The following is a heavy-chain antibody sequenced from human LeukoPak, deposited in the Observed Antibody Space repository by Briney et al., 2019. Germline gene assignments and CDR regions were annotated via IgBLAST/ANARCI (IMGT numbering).Heavy chain of an antibody. Sequence: SETLSLTCTVSGGSITTTCHYWGWIRQPPGKGLEWIGSIFYSGSTYYDPSLKSRVTMSVDKSKNQFSLKLSSVTAADTAVYYCARQSGYSNGFDYWGQGTLVTVSS. CDR3: ARQSGYSNGFDY. J-gene: IGHJ4*02. V-gene: IGHV4-39*07. CDR2: IFYSGST. CDR1: GGSITTTCHY. D-gene: IGHD5-18*01.